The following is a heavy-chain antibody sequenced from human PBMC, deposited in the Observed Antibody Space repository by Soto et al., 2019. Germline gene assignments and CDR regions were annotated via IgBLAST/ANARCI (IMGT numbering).Heavy chain of an antibody. Sequence: GGSLRLSCAASGFTFSSYGMHWVRQAPGKGLEWVAVIWYDGSNKYYADSVKGRFTISRDNSKNTLYLQMNSLRAEDTAVYYVQHAPIWLGYYGMDVWGQGTTVTVSS. CDR1: GFTFSSYG. CDR2: IWYDGSNK. CDR3: QHAPIWLGYYGMDV. V-gene: IGHV3-30*02. J-gene: IGHJ6*02. D-gene: IGHD2-21*01.